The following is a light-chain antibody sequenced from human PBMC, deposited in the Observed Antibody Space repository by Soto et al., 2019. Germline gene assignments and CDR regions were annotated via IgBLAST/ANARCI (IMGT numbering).Light chain of an antibody. CDR1: QSVSSN. V-gene: IGKV3-15*01. CDR3: QQYNNWPPT. Sequence: EIVMTQSPATLSLSPGARATLSCRASQSVSSNLAWYQQKPGQAPRLLIYGASTRATGIPARFSGSGSGTEFTLTISSLQSEDFAVYYCQQYNNWPPTFGQGTKVDIK. J-gene: IGKJ1*01. CDR2: GAS.